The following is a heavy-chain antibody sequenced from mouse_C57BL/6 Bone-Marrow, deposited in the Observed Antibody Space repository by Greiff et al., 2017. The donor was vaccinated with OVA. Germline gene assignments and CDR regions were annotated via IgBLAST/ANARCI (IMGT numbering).Heavy chain of an antibody. Sequence: QVQLQQSGAELVKPGASVKISCKASGYAFSSYWMNWVKQRPGKGLEWIGQIYPGDGDTNYNGKFKGKATLTADKSSSTAYMQLSSLTSEDYAVYVCAMGLIATRYFDVWGTGTTVTVSS. CDR2: IYPGDGDT. D-gene: IGHD1-3*01. CDR1: GYAFSSYW. CDR3: AMGLIATRYFDV. V-gene: IGHV1-80*01. J-gene: IGHJ1*03.